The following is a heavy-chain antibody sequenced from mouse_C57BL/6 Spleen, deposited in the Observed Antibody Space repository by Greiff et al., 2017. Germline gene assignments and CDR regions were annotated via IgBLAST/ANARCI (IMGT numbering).Heavy chain of an antibody. CDR2: ISSGGSYT. CDR1: GFTFSSYG. V-gene: IGHV5-6*01. D-gene: IGHD2-4*01. J-gene: IGHJ1*03. Sequence: EVMLVESGGDLVKPGGSLKLSCAASGFTFSSYGMSWVRQTPDKRLEWVATISSGGSYTYYPDSVKGRFTISRDNAKNTLYLQMSSLKSEDTAMYYCARPSYDYGPYWYFDVGGTGTTVTVSS. CDR3: ARPSYDYGPYWYFDV.